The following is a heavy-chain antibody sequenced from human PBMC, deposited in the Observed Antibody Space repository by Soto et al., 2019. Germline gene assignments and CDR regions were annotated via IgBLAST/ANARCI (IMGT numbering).Heavy chain of an antibody. D-gene: IGHD3-3*01. CDR1: GFTFISYS. V-gene: IGHV3-21*01. Sequence: GGSLRLSCAASGFTFISYSMNWVRQAPGKGLEWVSSISSSSSYIYYADSVKGRFTISRDNAKNSLYLQMNSLRAEDTAVYYCARVGEVPPPYYGMDVWGQGTTVTVSS. CDR3: ARVGEVPPPYYGMDV. CDR2: ISSSSSYI. J-gene: IGHJ6*02.